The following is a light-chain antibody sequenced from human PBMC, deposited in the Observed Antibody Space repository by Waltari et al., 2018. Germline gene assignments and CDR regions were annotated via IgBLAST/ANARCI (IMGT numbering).Light chain of an antibody. J-gene: IGKJ4*01. Sequence: EIVLTQSPATLSLSPGERAILSCRASQRVTSYLAWYQQKPGQAPRLLIYDASTRVTGIPARFSGSGSGTDFTLTISSLEPEDFAVYYCQQRVDWPRTFGGGTRVEIK. V-gene: IGKV3-11*01. CDR1: QRVTSY. CDR3: QQRVDWPRT. CDR2: DAS.